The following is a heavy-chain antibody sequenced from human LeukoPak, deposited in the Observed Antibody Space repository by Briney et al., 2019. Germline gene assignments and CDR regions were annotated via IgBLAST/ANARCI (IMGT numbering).Heavy chain of an antibody. J-gene: IGHJ4*02. D-gene: IGHD3-10*01. CDR2: INPSGGST. CDR3: ARWIYGSGSKRYFDY. V-gene: IGHV1-46*01. Sequence: GASVKVSCKASGYTFTSYYMHWVRQAPGQGLEWMGIINPSGGSTSYAQKFQGRVTMTRDTSTSTVYMELSSLRSEDTAVYYCARWIYGSGSKRYFDYWGQGTLVTVSS. CDR1: GYTFTSYY.